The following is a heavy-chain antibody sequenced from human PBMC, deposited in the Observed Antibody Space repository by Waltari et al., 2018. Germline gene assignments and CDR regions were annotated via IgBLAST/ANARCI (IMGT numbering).Heavy chain of an antibody. D-gene: IGHD3-16*01. CDR3: AREPDYDPSPDY. Sequence: EVQLVESGGGLVQPGGSLRLSCAASGFTFSSYEMNWVRQAPGKGLEWVSYVSSNASTIYYAYSVKRRFTISGDNAKNSLYLQMTSLRAEATAVYYCAREPDYDPSPDYWGQGTLVTVSS. V-gene: IGHV3-48*03. CDR1: GFTFSSYE. J-gene: IGHJ4*02. CDR2: VSSNASTI.